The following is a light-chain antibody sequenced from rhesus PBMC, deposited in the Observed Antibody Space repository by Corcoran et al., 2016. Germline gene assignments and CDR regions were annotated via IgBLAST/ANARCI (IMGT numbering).Light chain of an antibody. CDR1: QSLLHTNGYTY. CDR2: LVF. CDR3: LQTIQLPLT. V-gene: IGKV2-78*01. Sequence: DIVMTQTPLSLPVTPGEAASISCRSSQSLLHTNGYTYLFWYLQKPGQSQQLLIYLVFNRASGVPDRCGCRWSGTDFTLRISRGEAEDVGIYYCLQTIQLPLTFGGGTKVEIK. J-gene: IGKJ4*01.